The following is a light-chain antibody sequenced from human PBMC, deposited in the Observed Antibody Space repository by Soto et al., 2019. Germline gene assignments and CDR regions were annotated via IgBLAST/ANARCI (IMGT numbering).Light chain of an antibody. CDR1: SSNIGSKT. J-gene: IGLJ2*01. V-gene: IGLV1-44*01. CDR3: AAWDDSLNKML. Sequence: QSVLIQPPSASGTPGQRVTISCSGSSSNIGSKTVNWYLQLPGRAPKLLIYSNNQRPSGVPDRFSGSKSGTSASLAISGLQSEDEADYYCAAWDDSLNKMLFGGGTKLTVL. CDR2: SNN.